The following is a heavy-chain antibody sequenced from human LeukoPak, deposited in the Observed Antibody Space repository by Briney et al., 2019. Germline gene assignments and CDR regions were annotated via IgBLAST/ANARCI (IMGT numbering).Heavy chain of an antibody. D-gene: IGHD3-3*01. J-gene: IGHJ4*02. V-gene: IGHV3-30*02. Sequence: GGSLRLSCAASGFTFSSYGMHWVRQAPGKGLEWVAFIRYDGSNKYYADSVKGRFTISRDNSKNTLYLQMNSLRAEDTAVYYCAKDYGFWSGYCSLDYWGQGTLATVSS. CDR2: IRYDGSNK. CDR3: AKDYGFWSGYCSLDY. CDR1: GFTFSSYG.